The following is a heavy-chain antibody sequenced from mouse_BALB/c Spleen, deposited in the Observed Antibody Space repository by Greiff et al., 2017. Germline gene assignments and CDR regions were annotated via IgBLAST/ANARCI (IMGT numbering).Heavy chain of an antibody. D-gene: IGHD1-1*01. CDR3: ARQGYYGSSYLYFDV. CDR2: ISSGGSYT. CDR1: GFTFSSYG. Sequence: EVHLVESGGDLVKPGGSLKLSCAASGFTFSSYGMSWVRQTPDKRLEWVATISSGGSYTYYPDSVKGRFTISRDNAKNTLYLQMSSLKSEDTAMYYCARQGYYGSSYLYFDVWGAGTTVTVSS. V-gene: IGHV5-6*01. J-gene: IGHJ1*01.